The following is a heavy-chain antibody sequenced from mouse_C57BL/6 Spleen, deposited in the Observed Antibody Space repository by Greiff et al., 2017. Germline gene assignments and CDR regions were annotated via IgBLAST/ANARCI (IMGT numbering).Heavy chain of an antibody. D-gene: IGHD4-1*01. V-gene: IGHV7-3*01. CDR3: ARLTGTGFDY. J-gene: IGHJ2*01. CDR1: GFTFTDYY. CDR2: IRNKANGYTT. Sequence: EVQLVESGGGLVQPGGSLSLSCAASGFTFTDYYMSWVRQPPGKALEWLGFIRNKANGYTTEYSASVKGRFTISRDNSQSILYLQMNALRAEDSATYYCARLTGTGFDYWGQGTTLTVSS.